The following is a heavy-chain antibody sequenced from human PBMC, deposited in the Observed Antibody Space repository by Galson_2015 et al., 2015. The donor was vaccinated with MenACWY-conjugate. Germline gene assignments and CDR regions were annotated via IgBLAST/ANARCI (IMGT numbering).Heavy chain of an antibody. V-gene: IGHV1-18*01. CDR2: ISAYNGNT. Sequence: SVKVSCKASGYTLTSYGITWVRQAPGQGLEWMGWISAYNGNTNYAQKLQGRVTMTTDTSTSTAYMELRSLRSDDTAVCYCARWLPGTFDAFDMWGQGTMVTVSS. D-gene: IGHD5-12*01. J-gene: IGHJ3*02. CDR3: ARWLPGTFDAFDM. CDR1: GYTLTSYG.